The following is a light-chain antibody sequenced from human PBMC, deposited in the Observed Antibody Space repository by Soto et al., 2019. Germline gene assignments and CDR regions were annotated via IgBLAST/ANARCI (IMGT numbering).Light chain of an antibody. CDR1: QSVSSN. V-gene: IGKV3-15*01. CDR3: QQYDNWPRT. CDR2: GAS. J-gene: IGKJ1*01. Sequence: EIVMTQSPATLSVSPGERATLSCWASQSVSSNLAWYQQKSGQAPRLLMYGASTRASGIPARFSGSGSGTESTLTISSLQSEDFAVYYCQQYDNWPRTFGQGTKVE.